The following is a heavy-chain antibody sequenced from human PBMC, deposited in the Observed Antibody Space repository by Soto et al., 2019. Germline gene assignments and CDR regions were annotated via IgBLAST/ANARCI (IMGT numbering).Heavy chain of an antibody. V-gene: IGHV3-23*01. J-gene: IGHJ6*02. CDR3: AKGSSTSYYGMDV. Sequence: GGSLRLSCVASGFSFGTYAMTWVRQVPGKGLEWVSTISGGIGSTFYADSVKGRFTISRDISKNTLYLQMNSLRAEDTAVYYCAKGSSTSYYGMDVWGQGTTVTVSS. CDR2: ISGGIGST. D-gene: IGHD2-2*01. CDR1: GFSFGTYA.